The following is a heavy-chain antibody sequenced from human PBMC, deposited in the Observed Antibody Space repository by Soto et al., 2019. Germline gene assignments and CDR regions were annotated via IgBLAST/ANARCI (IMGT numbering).Heavy chain of an antibody. D-gene: IGHD3-9*01. J-gene: IGHJ4*02. CDR2: IYYSGST. CDR1: GGSISSGDYY. CDR3: ASVGQVRYFDWPIFDY. V-gene: IGHV4-30-4*01. Sequence: QVQLQESGPGLVKPSQTLSLTCTVSGGSISSGDYYWSWIRQPPGKGLEWIGYIYYSGSTYYNPSLNSRVTISVDTSKNQFSLKLSSVTAADTAVYYCASVGQVRYFDWPIFDYWGQGTLVTVSS.